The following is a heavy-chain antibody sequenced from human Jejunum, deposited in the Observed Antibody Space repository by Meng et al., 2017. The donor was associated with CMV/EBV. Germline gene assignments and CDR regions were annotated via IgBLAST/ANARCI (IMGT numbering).Heavy chain of an antibody. Sequence: AASGFTFNSFWMSWVRQAPGKGLEWVANINQDGSDIHYVDSVKGRFTISRDNAKSSVYLQMNALRDEDAAIYYCASYGDNSGWFDPWGQGTTVTVSS. V-gene: IGHV3-7*01. CDR1: GFTFNSFW. CDR3: ASYGDNSGWFDP. D-gene: IGHD4-23*01. J-gene: IGHJ6*02. CDR2: INQDGSDI.